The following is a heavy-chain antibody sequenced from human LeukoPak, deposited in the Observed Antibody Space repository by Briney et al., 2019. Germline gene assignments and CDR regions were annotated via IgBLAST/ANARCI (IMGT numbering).Heavy chain of an antibody. J-gene: IGHJ6*03. Sequence: SETLSLTCTVSGGSISSSSYYWGWIRQPPGKGLEWIGSIYYSGSTYYNPSLRSRVTISVDTSKNQFSLKLSSVTAADTAVYYCARHVTGYSSGWYFRDYYYMDVWGKGTTVTISS. V-gene: IGHV4-39*01. CDR2: IYYSGST. CDR1: GGSISSSSYY. CDR3: ARHVTGYSSGWYFRDYYYMDV. D-gene: IGHD6-19*01.